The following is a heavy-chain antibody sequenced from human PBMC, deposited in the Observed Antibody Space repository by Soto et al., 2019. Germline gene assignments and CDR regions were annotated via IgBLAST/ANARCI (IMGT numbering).Heavy chain of an antibody. J-gene: IGHJ6*02. CDR3: AREPLGELFSYYYYYGMDV. V-gene: IGHV1-46*01. Sequence: AASVKVSCKASGYTFTSYYMHWVRQAPGQGLEWMGIINPSGGSTSYAQKFQGRVTMTRDTSTSTVYMELSSLRSEDTAVYYCAREPLGELFSYYYYYGMDVWGQGTTVTVSS. D-gene: IGHD3-16*01. CDR1: GYTFTSYY. CDR2: INPSGGST.